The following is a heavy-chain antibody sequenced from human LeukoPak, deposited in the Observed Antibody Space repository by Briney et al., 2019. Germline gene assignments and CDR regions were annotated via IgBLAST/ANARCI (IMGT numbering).Heavy chain of an antibody. Sequence: PSETLSLTCTVSGGSISSSSYYWGWIRQPPGKGLEWIGSIYYSGSTNYNPSLKSRVTISVDTSKNQFSLKLSSVTAADTAVYYCARAIDSGYEYYFDYWGQGTLVTVSS. J-gene: IGHJ4*02. CDR2: IYYSGST. CDR3: ARAIDSGYEYYFDY. D-gene: IGHD5-12*01. CDR1: GGSISSSSYY. V-gene: IGHV4-39*07.